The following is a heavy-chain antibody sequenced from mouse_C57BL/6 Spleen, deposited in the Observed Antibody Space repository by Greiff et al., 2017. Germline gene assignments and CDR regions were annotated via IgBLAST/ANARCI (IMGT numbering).Heavy chain of an antibody. CDR1: GYTFTSYW. CDR3: ARHYDVDAY. V-gene: IGHV1-64*01. J-gene: IGHJ3*01. CDR2: IHPNSGST. D-gene: IGHD2-4*01. Sequence: QVQLQQPGAELVKPGASVKLSCKASGYTFTSYWMHWVKQRPGQGLEWIGMIHPNSGSTNYNEKFKSKATLTVDKSSSTAYMQLSSLTSEDSAVYYCARHYDVDAYWGQGTLVTVSA.